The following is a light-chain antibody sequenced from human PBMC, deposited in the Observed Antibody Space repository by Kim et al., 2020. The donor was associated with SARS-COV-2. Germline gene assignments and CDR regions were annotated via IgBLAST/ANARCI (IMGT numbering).Light chain of an antibody. CDR1: KLGDKY. CDR3: QAWDSSTKV. J-gene: IGLJ1*01. Sequence: SYELTQPPSVSVSPGQTASITCSGDKLGDKYACWYQQKPGQSPVLVIYQDNKRPSGIPERFSGSNSGNTATLPISGTQAMDEADYYCQAWDSSTKVFVTG. CDR2: QDN. V-gene: IGLV3-1*01.